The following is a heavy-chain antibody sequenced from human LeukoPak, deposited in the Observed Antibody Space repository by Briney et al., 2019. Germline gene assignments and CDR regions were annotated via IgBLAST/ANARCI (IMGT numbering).Heavy chain of an antibody. V-gene: IGHV1-46*01. CDR3: ARVDLPDFDY. CDR2: INPSGGST. Sequence: ASVKVSCKASGYTFTSYYMHWVRQAPGQGLEWMGIINPSGGSTSYAQKFQGRVTMTRDTSKNQFSLKLSSVTAADTAVYYCARVDLPDFDYWAQGTLVTVSS. J-gene: IGHJ4*02. CDR1: GYTFTSYY. D-gene: IGHD2-2*01.